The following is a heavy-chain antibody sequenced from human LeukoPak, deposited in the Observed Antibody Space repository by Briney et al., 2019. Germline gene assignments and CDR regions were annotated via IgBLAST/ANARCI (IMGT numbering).Heavy chain of an antibody. CDR3: ARWSGIVVVTAIRGAFDI. J-gene: IGHJ3*02. Sequence: PSETLSLTCTVSGGSISIYYWSWIRQPAGKGLEWIGRIYTSGSTNYNPSLKSRVTMSVDTSKNQFSLKLSSVTAADTAVYYCARWSGIVVVTAIRGAFDIWGQGTMVTVSS. CDR2: IYTSGST. V-gene: IGHV4-4*07. CDR1: GGSISIYY. D-gene: IGHD2-21*02.